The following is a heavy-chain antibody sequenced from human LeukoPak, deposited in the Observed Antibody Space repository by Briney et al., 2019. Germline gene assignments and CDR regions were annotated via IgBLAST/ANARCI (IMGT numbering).Heavy chain of an antibody. J-gene: IGHJ2*01. Sequence: GGSLRLSCAASGFTYDDYAMHWVRQVPGKGLEWVSGISWNSGSIGYADSVKGRFTISRDNAKNSLYLQMNSLRAEDTALYYCAKSLSPPGWSNGPYWYFDLWGRGTLVTVSS. CDR3: AKSLSPPGWSNGPYWYFDL. D-gene: IGHD2-15*01. V-gene: IGHV3-9*01. CDR2: ISWNSGSI. CDR1: GFTYDDYA.